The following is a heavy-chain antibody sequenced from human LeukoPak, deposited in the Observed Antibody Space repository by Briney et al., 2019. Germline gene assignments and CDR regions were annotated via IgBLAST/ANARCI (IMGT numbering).Heavy chain of an antibody. D-gene: IGHD1-26*01. V-gene: IGHV1-46*01. Sequence: ASVKVSCKASGYTFISYYMHWVRQAPGQGVEGMGIINPSGGRTTYAQKFQGRVTMTRDTSTGTVYMELSSLRSEDTAVYYCARAEVIVGTTGFDYWGQGTLVTVSS. J-gene: IGHJ4*02. CDR1: GYTFISYY. CDR3: ARAEVIVGTTGFDY. CDR2: INPSGGRT.